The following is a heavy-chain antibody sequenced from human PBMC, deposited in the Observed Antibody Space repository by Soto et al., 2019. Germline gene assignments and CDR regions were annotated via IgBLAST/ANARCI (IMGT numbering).Heavy chain of an antibody. J-gene: IGHJ5*02. V-gene: IGHV1-69*13. CDR3: ARKYCSSTSCYLYNWFDP. D-gene: IGHD2-2*01. CDR1: GGTFSSYA. CDR2: IIPIFGTA. Sequence: SVKVSCKASGGTFSSYAISWVRQAPGQGLEWMGGIIPIFGTANNAQKFQGRVTITADESTSTAYMELSSLRSEDTAVYYCARKYCSSTSCYLYNWFDPWGQGTLVTVSS.